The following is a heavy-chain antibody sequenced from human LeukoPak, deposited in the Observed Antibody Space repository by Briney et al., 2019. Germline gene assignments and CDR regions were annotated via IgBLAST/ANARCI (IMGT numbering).Heavy chain of an antibody. CDR1: GFTFSSYG. D-gene: IGHD3-10*01. CDR3: AKDRGSGIGTGPFDY. Sequence: PGRSLRLSCAASGFTFSSYGMHWVRQAPGKGLEWVAVISYDGSNKYYADPVKGRFTISRDNSKNTLYLQMNSLRAEDTAVYYCAKDRGSGIGTGPFDYWGQGTLVTVSS. J-gene: IGHJ4*02. V-gene: IGHV3-30*18. CDR2: ISYDGSNK.